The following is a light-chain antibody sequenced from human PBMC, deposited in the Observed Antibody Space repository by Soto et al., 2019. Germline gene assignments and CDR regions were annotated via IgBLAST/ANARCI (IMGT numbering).Light chain of an antibody. CDR1: SSDVGGYNF. J-gene: IGLJ2*01. V-gene: IGLV2-14*03. Sequence: QSALTQPASVSGSPGQSITISCTGTSSDVGGYNFVSWYQHHPGKAPKLIIYDVSYRPSGVSNRFSGSKSGNTASLTISGLHSEYEADYYCSSYTRSSTVVFGGGTKLTVL. CDR2: DVS. CDR3: SSYTRSSTVV.